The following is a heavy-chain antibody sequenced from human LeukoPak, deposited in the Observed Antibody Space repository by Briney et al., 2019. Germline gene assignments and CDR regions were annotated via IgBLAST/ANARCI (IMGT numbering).Heavy chain of an antibody. Sequence: SETLSLTCAVSGASFSGYYWNWTRQFPGKGLEWIGEINHSGSTNYKSSLKSRVTISVDTSKNQFSLKLSSVTAADTAVYYCARRRGLQGHFDYWGQGTLVTVSS. J-gene: IGHJ4*02. CDR3: ARRRGLQGHFDY. CDR1: GASFSGYY. CDR2: INHSGST. D-gene: IGHD4-11*01. V-gene: IGHV4-34*01.